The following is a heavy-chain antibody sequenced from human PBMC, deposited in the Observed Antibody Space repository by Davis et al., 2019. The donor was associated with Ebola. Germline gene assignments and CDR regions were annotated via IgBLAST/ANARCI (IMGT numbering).Heavy chain of an antibody. CDR3: ARGWGYCSGGSCYFGPYGMDV. D-gene: IGHD2-15*01. CDR2: IYYSGST. Sequence: MPSETLSLTCTVSGGSISSSSYYWGWIRQPPGKGLEWIGSIYYSGSTYYNPSLKSRVTISVDTSKNQFSLKLSSVTAADTAVYYCARGWGYCSGGSCYFGPYGMDVWGKGTTVTVSS. V-gene: IGHV4-39*07. J-gene: IGHJ6*04. CDR1: GGSISSSSYY.